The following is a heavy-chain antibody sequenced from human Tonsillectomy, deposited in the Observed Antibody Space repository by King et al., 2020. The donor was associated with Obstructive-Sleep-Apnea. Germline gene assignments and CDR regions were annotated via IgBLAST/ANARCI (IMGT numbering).Heavy chain of an antibody. CDR1: GYSFTNYW. D-gene: IGHD6-13*01. CDR2: IDPSDSYT. CDR3: AGQGYGSSWVTDY. Sequence: QLVQSGAEVKKPGESLRISCKGSGYSFTNYWINWVRQMPGKGLEWMGRIDPSDSYTNYSPSFQGHVTISADKSISTAHLQWSSLKASDTAMYYCAGQGYGSSWVTDYWGKGTLVTVSS. V-gene: IGHV5-10-1*01. J-gene: IGHJ4*02.